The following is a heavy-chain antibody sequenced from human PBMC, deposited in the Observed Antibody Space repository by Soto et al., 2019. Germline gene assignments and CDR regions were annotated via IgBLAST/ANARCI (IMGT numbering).Heavy chain of an antibody. V-gene: IGHV1-69*01. D-gene: IGHD3-22*01. CDR1: GGIFGSHG. Sequence: QVQLIQSEAEVKKPGSSVRVSCTASGGIFGSHGFSWVRQAPGQRLEWVGVFIPICRTLTYTEKFQARVRIAADESTNTVYLDLSSLTYEDTAVYYCVRDRRIYYSDPHDEFVASDYEVWGQGTMVSVSS. CDR2: FIPICRTL. CDR3: VRDRRIYYSDPHDEFVASDYEV. J-gene: IGHJ3*01.